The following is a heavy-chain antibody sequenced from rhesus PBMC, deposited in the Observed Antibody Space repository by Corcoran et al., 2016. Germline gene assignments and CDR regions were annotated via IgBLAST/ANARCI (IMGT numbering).Heavy chain of an antibody. CDR2: IKGRSGST. D-gene: IGHD3-3*01. Sequence: QVQLQESGPGLVKPSETLSLPCAVSGGSFRSSWWSWLRQPPGKGLEWIGEIKGRSGSTNNNPSLKRRVNISKDASKNQFSLKLSSVTAADTAVYYCARVLQYLDWAFDDWGQGVLVTVSS. CDR1: GGSFRSSW. J-gene: IGHJ4*01. V-gene: IGHV4-80*01. CDR3: ARVLQYLDWAFDD.